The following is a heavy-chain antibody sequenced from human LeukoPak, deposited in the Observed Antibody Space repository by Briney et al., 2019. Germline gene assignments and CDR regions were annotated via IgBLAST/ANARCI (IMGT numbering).Heavy chain of an antibody. Sequence: ASVKVSCKVSGYTLTELSMHWVRQAPGQGLEWMGIINPSGGSTSYAQKFQGRVTMTRDTSTSTVYMELSSLRSEDTAVYYCAIEGELSFPWGQGTLVTVSS. D-gene: IGHD3-16*02. J-gene: IGHJ5*02. CDR2: INPSGGST. V-gene: IGHV1-46*01. CDR3: AIEGELSFP. CDR1: GYTLTELS.